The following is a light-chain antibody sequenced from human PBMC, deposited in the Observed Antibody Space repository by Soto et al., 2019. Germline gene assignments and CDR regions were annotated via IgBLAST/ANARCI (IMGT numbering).Light chain of an antibody. V-gene: IGKV1-39*01. CDR2: AAS. CDR1: QSISSY. Sequence: DIQMTQSPSSLSASVGDRVTITCRASQSISSYLNWYQQKPGKAPKLLIYAASSLQSGVPSMFSGSGYVTDFTLTISNLRPEDFATYYCQQSYSTTWTFGQGTKVEIK. J-gene: IGKJ1*01. CDR3: QQSYSTTWT.